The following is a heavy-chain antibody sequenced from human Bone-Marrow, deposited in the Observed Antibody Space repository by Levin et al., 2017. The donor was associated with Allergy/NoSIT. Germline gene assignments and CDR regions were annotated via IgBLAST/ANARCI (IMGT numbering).Heavy chain of an antibody. CDR2: IYTSGST. D-gene: IGHD1-26*01. Sequence: SCTVSGGSISSYYWSWIRQPAGKGLEWIGRIYTSGSTNYNPSLKSRVTMSVDTSKNQFSLKLSSVTAADTAVYYCARDGVLCVGATNFGGGNWFDPWGQGTLVTVSS. CDR3: ARDGVLCVGATNFGGGNWFDP. CDR1: GGSISSYY. V-gene: IGHV4-4*07. J-gene: IGHJ5*02.